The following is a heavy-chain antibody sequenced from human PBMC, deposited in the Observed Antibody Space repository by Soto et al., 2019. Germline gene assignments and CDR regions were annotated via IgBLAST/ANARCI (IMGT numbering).Heavy chain of an antibody. CDR2: INSDGSST. J-gene: IGHJ6*02. CDR1: GFTFSSYW. Sequence: GGSLRLSCAASGFTFSSYWMHWVRQAPGKGLVWVSRINSDGSSTSYADSVKGRFTISRDNAKNTLYLQMNSLRAEDTAVYYCARGQTYYYDSSGYYPPYYYYYGMDVWGQGTTVTVSS. D-gene: IGHD3-22*01. V-gene: IGHV3-74*01. CDR3: ARGQTYYYDSSGYYPPYYYYYGMDV.